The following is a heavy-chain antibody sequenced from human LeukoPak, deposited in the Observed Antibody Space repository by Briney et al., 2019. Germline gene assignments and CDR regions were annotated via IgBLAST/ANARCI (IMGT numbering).Heavy chain of an antibody. V-gene: IGHV4-34*01. Sequence: SETLSLTSALSGVSFSGYYWSWIRQPPGKGLEWMGEINHGGSTNYNASLKSRVTIPVDTSKNQFSLKMTSVTAADTAVYYCARSSGWYPFDYWGQGTLVTVSS. CDR2: INHGGST. J-gene: IGHJ4*02. D-gene: IGHD6-19*01. CDR3: ARSSGWYPFDY. CDR1: GVSFSGYY.